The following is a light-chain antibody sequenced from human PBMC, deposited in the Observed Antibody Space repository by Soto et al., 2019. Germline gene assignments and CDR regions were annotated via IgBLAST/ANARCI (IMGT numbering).Light chain of an antibody. CDR2: DVS. J-gene: IGLJ2*01. V-gene: IGLV2-14*03. CDR3: TSYSNTNTLV. Sequence: QSVLTQPASVSGSPGQSITISCTGTSSDIGGYNYVSWYQQHPGKAPKLMIYDVSRRPSGISNHFSGSKSGTTASLTISGLQAEDEADYYCTSYSNTNTLVFRGGTKLTVL. CDR1: SSDIGGYNY.